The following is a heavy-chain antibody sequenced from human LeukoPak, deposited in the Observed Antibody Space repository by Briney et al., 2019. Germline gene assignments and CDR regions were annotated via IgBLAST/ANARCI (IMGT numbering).Heavy chain of an antibody. CDR3: AKDRSKALYYYGMDV. V-gene: IGHV3-30*18. J-gene: IGHJ6*02. Sequence: GTALRLACAAYGFTVSTYGMHWVRKAPGTGLEKEAVISYDGSNKYYADSVKGRFTISRDNSKNTLYLQMNSLRAEDTAVYYCAKDRSKALYYYGMDVWGQGTTVTVSS. CDR2: ISYDGSNK. CDR1: GFTVSTYG.